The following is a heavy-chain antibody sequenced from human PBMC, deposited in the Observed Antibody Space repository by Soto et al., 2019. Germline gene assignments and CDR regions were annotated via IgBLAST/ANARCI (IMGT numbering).Heavy chain of an antibody. Sequence: ASVKVSCKASGYTFTGYYMHWVRQAPGQGLEWMGWINPNSGGTNYAQKFQGRVTMTRDTSISTAYMELSRLRSDDTAVYYCARGDYDILTGHFYYYGMDVWGQGTTVTVSS. D-gene: IGHD3-9*01. CDR2: INPNSGGT. J-gene: IGHJ6*02. CDR3: ARGDYDILTGHFYYYGMDV. V-gene: IGHV1-2*02. CDR1: GYTFTGYY.